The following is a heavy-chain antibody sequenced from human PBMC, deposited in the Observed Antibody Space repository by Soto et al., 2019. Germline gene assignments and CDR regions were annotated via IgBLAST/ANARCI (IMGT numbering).Heavy chain of an antibody. V-gene: IGHV3-21*02. CDR3: ARDHLGIAAGDFDL. D-gene: IGHD6-19*01. CDR1: GFSFDTYN. Sequence: EDQLVESGGGLVKPGGSLRLSCAASGFSFDTYNMNWVRQAPGKGLEWVSSISSGRPDIFYADSVRGRFTISRDDAKKSLFLQMTRLRADDTAVYYCARDHLGIAAGDFDLWGQGTLVTVSS. CDR2: ISSGRPDI. J-gene: IGHJ4*02.